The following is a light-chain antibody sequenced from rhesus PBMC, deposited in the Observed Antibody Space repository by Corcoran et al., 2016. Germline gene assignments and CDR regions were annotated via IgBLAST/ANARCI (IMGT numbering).Light chain of an antibody. CDR1: QDINNW. J-gene: IGKJ3*01. CDR2: RTS. V-gene: IGKV1-69*01. Sequence: DIQMTQSPSSLSASVGDRVTITCRASQDINNWLAWYQQKPGKAPKLLIYRTSNLETGVPSRSSGSGSGTVFSHTIRSLQPEDITTYYCQHLDNSPFTVGPGTKLDIK. CDR3: QHLDNSPFT.